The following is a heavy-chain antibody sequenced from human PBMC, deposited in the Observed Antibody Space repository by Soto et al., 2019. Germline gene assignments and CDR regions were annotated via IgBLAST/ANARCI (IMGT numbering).Heavy chain of an antibody. CDR1: GYTFTSYA. Sequence: QVQLVQSGAEEKKPGASVKVSCKASGYTFTSYAMHWVRQAPGQRLEWMGWINAGNGNTKYSQKFQGRVTITRDTSASTAYMELSSLRSEDTAVYYCARNGATHYYYGMDGWGQGTTVTVS. CDR2: INAGNGNT. CDR3: ARNGATHYYYGMDG. J-gene: IGHJ6*02. V-gene: IGHV1-3*05. D-gene: IGHD1-26*01.